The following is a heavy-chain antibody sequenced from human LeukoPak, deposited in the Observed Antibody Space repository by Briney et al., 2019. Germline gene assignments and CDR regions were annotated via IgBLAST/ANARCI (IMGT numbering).Heavy chain of an antibody. CDR3: ESGTAAAGQH. CDR2: IIPIFGTA. V-gene: IGHV1-69*01. CDR1: GGTFSSYA. Sequence: GSSVKVSCKASGGTFSSYAISWVRQAPGQGLEWMGGIIPIFGTANYAQKFQGRVTITADESTSTAYMELSSLRSEDTAAYYCESGTAAAGQHWGQGTLVTVSS. D-gene: IGHD6-13*01. J-gene: IGHJ4*02.